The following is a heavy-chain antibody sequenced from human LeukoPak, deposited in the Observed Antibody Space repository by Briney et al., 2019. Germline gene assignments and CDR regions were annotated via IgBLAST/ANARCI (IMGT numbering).Heavy chain of an antibody. D-gene: IGHD6-6*01. J-gene: IGHJ4*02. Sequence: GGSLRLSCAASGFTFSSYSMNWVRQAPGKGLEWVSSISSSSSYIYYADSVKGRFTISRDNAKNSLYLQMNSLRAEDTAVYYCARDLVPLEYSSSSFIWGQGTLVTVSS. CDR2: ISSSSSYI. CDR3: ARDLVPLEYSSSSFI. V-gene: IGHV3-21*01. CDR1: GFTFSSYS.